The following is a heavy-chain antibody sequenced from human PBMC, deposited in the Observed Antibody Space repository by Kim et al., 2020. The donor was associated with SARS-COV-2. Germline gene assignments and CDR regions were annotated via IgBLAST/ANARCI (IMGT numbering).Heavy chain of an antibody. Sequence: GESLKISCKGSGYSFTSYWIGWVRQMPGKGLEWMGIIYPGDSDTRYSPSFQGQVTISADKSISTAYLQWSSLKASDTAMYYCAIHGNWNDVTDAFDIWGQGTMVTVSS. CDR1: GYSFTSYW. D-gene: IGHD1-1*01. V-gene: IGHV5-51*01. CDR3: AIHGNWNDVTDAFDI. CDR2: IYPGDSDT. J-gene: IGHJ3*02.